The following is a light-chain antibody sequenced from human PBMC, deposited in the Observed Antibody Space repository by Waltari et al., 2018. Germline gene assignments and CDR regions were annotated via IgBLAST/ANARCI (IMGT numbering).Light chain of an antibody. CDR2: EDT. V-gene: IGLV3-1*01. CDR3: QALGTGAWV. J-gene: IGLJ3*02. Sequence: SLYQHNPGRSPLLFIYEDTKRPSGIPERVSGSKSGNAATLTISGTQAMDEADYYCQALGTGAWVFGGGTKLTVL.